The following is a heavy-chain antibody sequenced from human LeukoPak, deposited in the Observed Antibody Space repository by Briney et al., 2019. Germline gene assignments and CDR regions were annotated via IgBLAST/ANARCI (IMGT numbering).Heavy chain of an antibody. Sequence: GSLRLSCAASGFTFSSYAMSRVRQAPGKGLEWVSAISGSGGSTYYADSVKGRFTISRDNSKNTLYLQMNSLRAEDTAVYYCAKPPLWFGELFDYWGQGTLVTVSS. CDR1: GFTFSSYA. J-gene: IGHJ4*02. D-gene: IGHD3-10*01. CDR2: ISGSGGST. CDR3: AKPPLWFGELFDY. V-gene: IGHV3-23*01.